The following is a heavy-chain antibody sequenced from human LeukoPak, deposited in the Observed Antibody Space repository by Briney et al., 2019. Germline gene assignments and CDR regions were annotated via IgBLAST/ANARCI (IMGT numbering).Heavy chain of an antibody. D-gene: IGHD4-17*01. CDR1: GGSFSGYY. V-gene: IGHV4-34*01. CDR3: ASAPPGTTVWYFDL. Sequence: ASETLSLTCAVYGGSFSGYYWSWIRQPPGKGLEWIGEINHSGSTNYNPSLKSRVTISVDTSKNQFSLKLSSVTAADTAVYYCASAPPGTTVWYFDLWGRGTLVTVSS. CDR2: INHSGST. J-gene: IGHJ2*01.